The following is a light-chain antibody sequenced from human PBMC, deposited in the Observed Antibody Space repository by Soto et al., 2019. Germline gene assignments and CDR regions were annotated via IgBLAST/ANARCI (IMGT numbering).Light chain of an antibody. V-gene: IGLV2-18*02. CDR2: EVS. Sequence: SALPQPPSVSGSPGQSVAIPSTGTSSDVGSYNRVSWYQQPQGAAPKLMIYEVSNRPSGVPDRFSGSKSGNTASLTISGLQAEAEADYYCNSHTGSSTYVFGTGTKVTVL. CDR1: SSDVGSYNR. CDR3: NSHTGSSTYV. J-gene: IGLJ1*01.